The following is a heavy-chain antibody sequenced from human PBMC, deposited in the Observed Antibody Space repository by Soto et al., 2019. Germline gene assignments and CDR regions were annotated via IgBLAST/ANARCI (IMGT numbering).Heavy chain of an antibody. J-gene: IGHJ5*02. Sequence: QLQLQESGSGLVRPSETLSLTCTVSGGSISSGGDSCSWIRQAPGKGVEWIGYIYHSGSAIYNPSLKSRVTMSVDRSKNQFSLRLNSVTAADTAVYYCARAQIPHWFDPWGQGILVTVSP. CDR3: ARAQIPHWFDP. CDR1: GGSISSGGDS. V-gene: IGHV4-30-2*01. CDR2: IYHSGSA. D-gene: IGHD2-21*01.